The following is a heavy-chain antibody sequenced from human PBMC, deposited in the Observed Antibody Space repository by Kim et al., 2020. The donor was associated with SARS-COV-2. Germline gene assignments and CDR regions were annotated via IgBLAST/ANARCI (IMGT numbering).Heavy chain of an antibody. CDR3: ARTTLDMNYGGNSGDY. Sequence: SETLSLTCTVSGGSISSGGYYWSWIRQHPGKGLEWIGYIYYSGSTYYNPSLKSRVTISVDTSKNQFSLKLSSVTAADTAVYYCARTTLDMNYGGNSGDYWGQGTLVTVSS. CDR2: IYYSGST. J-gene: IGHJ4*02. V-gene: IGHV4-31*03. D-gene: IGHD4-17*01. CDR1: GGSISSGGYY.